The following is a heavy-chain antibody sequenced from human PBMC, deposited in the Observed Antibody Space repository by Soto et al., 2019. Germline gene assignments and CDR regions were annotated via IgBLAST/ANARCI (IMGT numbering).Heavy chain of an antibody. D-gene: IGHD3-10*01. CDR3: TTGLLWFGESRDY. Sequence: GGSPRLSCAASGFTFSNAWMNLVRPAPGKGLEWVGRIKSKTDGGTTDYAAPVKGRFTISRDDSKNTLYLQMNSLKTEDTAVYYCTTGLLWFGESRDYWGQGTLVTVS. J-gene: IGHJ4*02. V-gene: IGHV3-15*07. CDR1: GFTFSNAW. CDR2: IKSKTDGGTT.